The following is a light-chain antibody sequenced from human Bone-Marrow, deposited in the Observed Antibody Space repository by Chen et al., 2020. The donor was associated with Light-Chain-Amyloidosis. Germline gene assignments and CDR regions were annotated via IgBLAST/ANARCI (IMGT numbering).Light chain of an antibody. V-gene: IGLV6-57*01. Sequence: NFMLTQPHSVSESPGKTVIISCTRSSGSIATNYVQWYQQRPGSSPTTVIYEDEQRPSGVPDRFSCSIDRSSNSASLTISGLKTEDEADYYCQSYQGSSQGVFGGGTKLTVL. CDR2: EDE. CDR3: QSYQGSSQGV. J-gene: IGLJ3*02. CDR1: SGSIATNY.